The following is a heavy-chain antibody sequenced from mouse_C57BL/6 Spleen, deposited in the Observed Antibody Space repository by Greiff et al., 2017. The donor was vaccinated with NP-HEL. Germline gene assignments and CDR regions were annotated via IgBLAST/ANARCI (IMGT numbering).Heavy chain of an antibody. Sequence: VQLQQSGAELVKPGASVKISCKASGYAFSSYWMNWVKQRPGKGLEWIGQIYPGDGDTNYNGKFKGKATLTADKSSSTAYMQLSSLTSEDSAVYFCHYYGSSHWYFDVWGTGTTVTVSS. V-gene: IGHV1-80*01. D-gene: IGHD1-1*01. CDR2: IYPGDGDT. CDR1: GYAFSSYW. CDR3: HYYGSSHWYFDV. J-gene: IGHJ1*03.